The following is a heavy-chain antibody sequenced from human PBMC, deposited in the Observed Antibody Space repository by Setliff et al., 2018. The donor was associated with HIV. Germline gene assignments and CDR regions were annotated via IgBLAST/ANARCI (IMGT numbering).Heavy chain of an antibody. V-gene: IGHV4-59*01. D-gene: IGHD3-10*01. Sequence: PSETLSLTCTVSGGSISAYYWSWIRQPPGKGLEWIGYIYYSGGTTYNPSLKSRVTISVDTPKNQLSLKLTSVTVADTAVYYCARNRVPSSLWGQGTLVTVSS. CDR1: GGSISAYY. CDR3: ARNRVPSSL. J-gene: IGHJ4*02. CDR2: IYYSGGT.